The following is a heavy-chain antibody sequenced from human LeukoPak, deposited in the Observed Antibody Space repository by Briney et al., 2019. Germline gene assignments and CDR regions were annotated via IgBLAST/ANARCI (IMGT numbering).Heavy chain of an antibody. Sequence: GESLKIPCKGSGYSFTSYWIGWVRQMPGKGLEWMGIIYPGDSDTRYSPSFQGQVTISADKSISTAYLQWSSLKASDTAMYYCARQRYYDSSGYSRPFDYWGQGTLVTVSS. V-gene: IGHV5-51*01. CDR1: GYSFTSYW. CDR2: IYPGDSDT. J-gene: IGHJ4*02. D-gene: IGHD3-22*01. CDR3: ARQRYYDSSGYSRPFDY.